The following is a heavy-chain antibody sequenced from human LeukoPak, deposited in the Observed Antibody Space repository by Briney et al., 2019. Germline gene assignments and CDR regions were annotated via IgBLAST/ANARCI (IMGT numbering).Heavy chain of an antibody. CDR1: GGSISSGSYY. V-gene: IGHV4-61*02. J-gene: IGHJ4*02. CDR2: IYTSGSA. D-gene: IGHD4-17*01. Sequence: SETLSLTCTVSGGSISSGSYYWSWIRQPAGKGLEWIGRIYTSGSANYNPSLKSRVTISVDTSKNQFSLKLSSVTAADTAVYYCARDGMGYGAEAYWGQGTLVTVSS. CDR3: ARDGMGYGAEAY.